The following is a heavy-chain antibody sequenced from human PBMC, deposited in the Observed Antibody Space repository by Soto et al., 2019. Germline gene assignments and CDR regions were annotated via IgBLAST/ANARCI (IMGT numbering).Heavy chain of an antibody. V-gene: IGHV4-59*01. D-gene: IGHD3-10*01. CDR1: GDSIGRYY. J-gene: IGHJ4*02. CDR3: AREGVITYDSGSDYNEYYFDY. CDR2: VYYTGST. Sequence: SETLSLTCSVSGDSIGRYYWSWIRQPPGKGLEWLGYVYYTGSTNYNPSLKSRVAITVETSKSQFSLKLSSVTAADTAVYYCAREGVITYDSGSDYNEYYFDYWGQGALVTSPQ.